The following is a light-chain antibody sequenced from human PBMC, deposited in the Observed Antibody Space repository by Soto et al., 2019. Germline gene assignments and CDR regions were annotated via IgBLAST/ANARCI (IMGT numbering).Light chain of an antibody. CDR3: QSYDSSLSAYV. CDR2: GNI. CDR1: SSNLGADYD. Sequence: QSVLTQPPSVSGAPGQRATISCTGSSSNLGADYDVHWYQLLPGTAPKLLIYGNINRPSGVPDRFSGSKSATSASLAITGLQAEDEADYYCQSYDSSLSAYVFGAGTKVTVL. J-gene: IGLJ1*01. V-gene: IGLV1-40*01.